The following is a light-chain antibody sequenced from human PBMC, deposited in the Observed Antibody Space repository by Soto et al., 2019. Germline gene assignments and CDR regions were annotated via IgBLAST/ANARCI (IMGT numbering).Light chain of an antibody. V-gene: IGLV3-1*01. J-gene: IGLJ2*01. Sequence: SYELTQPPSVSVSPGQTASITCSGDKLGDKYACWYQQKPGQSPVLVIYQDTKRPSGIPERFSGSNSGNTATLTISGTQAMDEADYYCQAWDSSTVVFGGETNLTVL. CDR1: KLGDKY. CDR2: QDT. CDR3: QAWDSSTVV.